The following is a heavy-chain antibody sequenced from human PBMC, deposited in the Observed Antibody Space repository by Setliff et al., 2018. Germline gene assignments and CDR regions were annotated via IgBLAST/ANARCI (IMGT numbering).Heavy chain of an antibody. D-gene: IGHD6-6*01. V-gene: IGHV3-7*03. CDR3: ARWTARAVDY. CDR1: GFTFSNHW. J-gene: IGHJ4*02. Sequence: GGSLRLSCAASGFTFSNHWMTWVRQAPGKGLEWVASIKQDGSDKYYVDSVKGRFTVSRDNAKNSLYLQMSSLRAEDTAVYYCARWTARAVDYWGQGTLVTVSS. CDR2: IKQDGSDK.